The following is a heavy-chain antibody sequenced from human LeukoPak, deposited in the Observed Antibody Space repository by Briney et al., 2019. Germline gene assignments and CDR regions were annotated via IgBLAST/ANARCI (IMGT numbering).Heavy chain of an antibody. CDR1: GFTFSSYA. CDR2: IYYSGST. Sequence: PGGSLRLSCAASGFTFSSYAMSWIRQPPGKGLEWIGSIYYSGSTYYNPSLKSRVTISVDTSKNQFSLKLSSVTAADTAVYYCARHVGLAARLMMNNWFDPWGQGTLVTVSS. D-gene: IGHD6-6*01. V-gene: IGHV4-39*01. J-gene: IGHJ5*02. CDR3: ARHVGLAARLMMNNWFDP.